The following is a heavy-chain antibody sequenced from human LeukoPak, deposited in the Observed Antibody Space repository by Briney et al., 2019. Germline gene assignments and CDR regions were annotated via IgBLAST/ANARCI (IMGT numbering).Heavy chain of an antibody. CDR2: IKQDGSEK. CDR1: GFTFSSYW. J-gene: IGHJ6*03. CDR3: ARDPYNGGYGASYYYYMDV. V-gene: IGHV3-7*01. Sequence: QTGGSLRLSCAASGFTFSSYWMSWVRQAPGKGLEWVANIKQDGSEKYYVDSVKGRFTISRDNAKNSLYLQMNSLRAEDTAIYYCARDPYNGGYGASYYYYMDVWGKGTTVTISS. D-gene: IGHD1-26*01.